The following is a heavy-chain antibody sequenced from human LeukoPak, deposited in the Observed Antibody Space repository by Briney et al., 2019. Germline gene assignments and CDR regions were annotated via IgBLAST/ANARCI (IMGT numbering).Heavy chain of an antibody. Sequence: GGSLRLYCAASGFTFSSYAMSWVRQAPGKGLEWVSAISGSGGSTYYADYVKGRFTISRDNSKNTLYLQMNSLRAEDTAVYYCAKHRYYDSSGYFDYWGQGTLVTVSS. CDR1: GFTFSSYA. V-gene: IGHV3-23*01. CDR2: ISGSGGST. D-gene: IGHD3-22*01. CDR3: AKHRYYDSSGYFDY. J-gene: IGHJ4*02.